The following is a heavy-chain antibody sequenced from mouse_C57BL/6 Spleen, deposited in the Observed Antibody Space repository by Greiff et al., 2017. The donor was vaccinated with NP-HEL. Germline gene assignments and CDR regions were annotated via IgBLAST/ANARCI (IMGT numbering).Heavy chain of an antibody. D-gene: IGHD2-2*01. CDR3: VRERDLYYGYLLDY. V-gene: IGHV10-3*01. J-gene: IGHJ2*01. Sequence: EVQRVESGGGLVQPKGSLTLSCAASGFTFNTYAMHWVRQAPGKGLEWVARIRSKSSNYATYYADSVKDRFTISRDDSQSMLYLQMNNLKTEDTAMYYCVRERDLYYGYLLDYWGQGTTLTVSS. CDR1: GFTFNTYA. CDR2: IRSKSSNYAT.